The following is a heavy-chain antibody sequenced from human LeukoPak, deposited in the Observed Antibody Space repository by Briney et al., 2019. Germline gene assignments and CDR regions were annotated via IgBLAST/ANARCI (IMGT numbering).Heavy chain of an antibody. V-gene: IGHV3-33*01. CDR2: IWYDDTNK. CDR3: ARGVDYYENSGTIDY. D-gene: IGHD3-22*01. Sequence: PGGSLRLSCTASGLTFSDYGMHWVRQPPGKGLEWVAIIWYDDTNKNYADSVKGRFTISRDNSKNTLSLQMNSLRVEDTAVYYCARGVDYYENSGTIDYWGQGTLVTVSS. CDR1: GLTFSDYG. J-gene: IGHJ4*02.